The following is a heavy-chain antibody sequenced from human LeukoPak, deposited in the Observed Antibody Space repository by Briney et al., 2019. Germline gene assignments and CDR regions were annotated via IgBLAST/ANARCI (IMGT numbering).Heavy chain of an antibody. D-gene: IGHD3-10*01. CDR2: ISWNSGSI. CDR1: GFTFSSYS. CDR3: AKDGNSYYYGSGSYFFSY. Sequence: GGSLRLSCAASGFTFSSYSMNWVRQAPGKGLEWVSGISWNSGSIGYADSVKGRFTISRDNAKNSLYLQMNSLRAEDTALYYCAKDGNSYYYGSGSYFFSYWGRGTLVTVSS. J-gene: IGHJ4*02. V-gene: IGHV3-9*01.